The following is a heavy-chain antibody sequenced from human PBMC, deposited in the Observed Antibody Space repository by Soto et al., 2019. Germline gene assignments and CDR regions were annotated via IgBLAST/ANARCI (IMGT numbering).Heavy chain of an antibody. CDR1: GFTFSSYW. V-gene: IGHV3-74*01. CDR2: INSDGSST. D-gene: IGHD2-2*01. CDR3: ARAGVVPAAPDY. Sequence: GESLKISCAASGFTFSSYWMHWVRQAPGKGLVWVSRINSDGSSTSYADSVKGRFTISRDNAKNTLYLQMNSLRAEDTAVYYCARAGVVPAAPDYWGQGTLVTVSS. J-gene: IGHJ4*02.